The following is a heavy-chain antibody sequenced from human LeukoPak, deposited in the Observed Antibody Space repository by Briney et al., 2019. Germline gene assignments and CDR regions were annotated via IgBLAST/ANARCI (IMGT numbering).Heavy chain of an antibody. CDR1: GYTFTGYY. CDR3: ARLSGNYSY. V-gene: IGHV1-2*02. CDR2: INPNSGGT. Sequence: ASVKVSCKASGYTFTGYYMHWVRQAPGQGLEWMGWINPNSGGTNYAQKFQGRVTMTRDTSMNIAYMDLSSLTSDDTAFYYCARLSGNYSYWGQGTLVTVSS. J-gene: IGHJ4*02. D-gene: IGHD1-26*01.